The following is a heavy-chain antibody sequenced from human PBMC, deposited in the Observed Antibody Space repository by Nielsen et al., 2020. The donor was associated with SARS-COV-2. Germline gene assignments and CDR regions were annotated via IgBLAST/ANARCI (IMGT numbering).Heavy chain of an antibody. J-gene: IGHJ5*02. D-gene: IGHD3-10*01. CDR2: IYHSGST. V-gene: IGHV4-4*02. CDR3: ARTVTMVRDNWFDP. Sequence: SETLSLTCAVSGGSISSSNWWSWVRQPPGKGLEWIGEIYHSGSTNYNPSLKSRVTISVDKSKNQFSLKLSSVTAADTAVYYCARTVTMVRDNWFDPWGQGTLVTVSS. CDR1: GGSISSSNW.